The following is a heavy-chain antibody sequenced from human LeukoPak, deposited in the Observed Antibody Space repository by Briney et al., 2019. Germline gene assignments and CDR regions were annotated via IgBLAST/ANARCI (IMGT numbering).Heavy chain of an antibody. D-gene: IGHD4-11*01. J-gene: IGHJ4*02. Sequence: PSETLSLTCAVSGYSIISGYYWAWIRQPPGKGLEWIGNIYHSGSTYYNASLKSRVTISVDTSKNQFSLKLSSVTAADTAVYYCARRYSNYFFDYWGQGTLVTVSS. V-gene: IGHV4-38-2*01. CDR3: ARRYSNYFFDY. CDR1: GYSIISGYY. CDR2: IYHSGST.